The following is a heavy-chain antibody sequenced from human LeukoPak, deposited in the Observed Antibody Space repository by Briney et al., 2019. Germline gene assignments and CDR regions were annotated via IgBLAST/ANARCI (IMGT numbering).Heavy chain of an antibody. CDR1: GGSISDYY. CDR2: IYYSGST. J-gene: IGHJ5*02. V-gene: IGHV4-59*01. D-gene: IGHD5-12*01. CDR3: ARDYGGSGHSGYVGP. Sequence: PSETLSLTCTVSGGSISDYYWTWIRQPPGKGLEWIGYIYYSGSTNYNPSLKSRVTISVDTSKNQFSLKLSSVTAADTAVYYCARDYGGSGHSGYVGPWGRGTLVTVSS.